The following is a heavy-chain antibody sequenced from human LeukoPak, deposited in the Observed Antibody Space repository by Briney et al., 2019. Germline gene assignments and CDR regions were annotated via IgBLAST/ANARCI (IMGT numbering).Heavy chain of an antibody. V-gene: IGHV3-74*01. Sequence: PGGSLRLSCAASGFTFSSYWMHCVRQAPGKGLVWVSRINSDGSSTNYADSVKGRFTISRDNAKNTLYLQMNSLGAEDTAVYYCARGASPNAFDIWGQGTMVTVSS. CDR1: GFTFSSYW. CDR3: ARGASPNAFDI. CDR2: INSDGSST. J-gene: IGHJ3*02.